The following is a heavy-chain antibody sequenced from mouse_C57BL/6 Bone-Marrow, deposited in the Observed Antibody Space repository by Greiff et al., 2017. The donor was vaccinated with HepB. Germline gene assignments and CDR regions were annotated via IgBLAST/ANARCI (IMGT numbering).Heavy chain of an antibody. D-gene: IGHD2-2*01. J-gene: IGHJ2*01. V-gene: IGHV1-59*01. CDR2: IDPSDSST. CDR1: GYTFTSYW. Sequence: QVQLQQPGAELVRPGTSVKLSCKASGYTFTSYWMHWVKQRPGQGLEWIGVIDPSDSSTNYNQKFKGKATLTVDTSSSTAYMQLSSLTSEDSAVYYCARWGYPDYWGQGTTLTVSS. CDR3: ARWGYPDY.